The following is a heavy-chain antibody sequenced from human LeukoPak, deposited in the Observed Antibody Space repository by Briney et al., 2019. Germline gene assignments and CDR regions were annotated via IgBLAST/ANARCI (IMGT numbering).Heavy chain of an antibody. CDR1: GFTFSSYG. J-gene: IGHJ4*02. CDR3: AKDPTIYEDYFDY. V-gene: IGHV3-30*02. CDR2: IRYDGSNK. D-gene: IGHD3-3*01. Sequence: GGSLRLSCAASGFTFSSYGMHWVRQAPGKGLEWVAFIRYDGSNKYCADSVKGRFTISRDNSKNTLYLQMNSLRAEDTAVYYCAKDPTIYEDYFDYWGQGTLVTVSS.